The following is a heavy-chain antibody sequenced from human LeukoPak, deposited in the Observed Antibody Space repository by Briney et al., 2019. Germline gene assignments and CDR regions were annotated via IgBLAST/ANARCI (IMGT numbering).Heavy chain of an antibody. D-gene: IGHD1-7*01. CDR1: GFSFSNYA. J-gene: IGHJ4*02. Sequence: GGSLRLSCAVSGFSFSNYAMSWVRQFPGKGLEWVSGISGTGGNTYYADSVKGRFTISRDNSKNTLYLQMNSLRAEDTAVYYCAKGVSSRITGTYYWGQGTLVTVSS. CDR3: AKGVSSRITGTYY. V-gene: IGHV3-23*01. CDR2: ISGTGGNT.